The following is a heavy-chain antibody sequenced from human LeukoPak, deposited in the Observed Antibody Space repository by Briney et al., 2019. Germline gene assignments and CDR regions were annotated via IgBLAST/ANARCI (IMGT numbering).Heavy chain of an antibody. Sequence: SSETLSLTCAVPGYSISSGYYWGWIRQPPGEGLEWIGSVYQSGTTYYNPSLKSRVTISLDTFKNQFSLRLSSVTAADTAVYFCARENYYGSGSYHSILDYWGPGTLVTVSS. CDR1: GYSISSGYY. J-gene: IGHJ4*02. CDR3: ARENYYGSGSYHSILDY. V-gene: IGHV4-38-2*02. CDR2: VYQSGTT. D-gene: IGHD3-10*01.